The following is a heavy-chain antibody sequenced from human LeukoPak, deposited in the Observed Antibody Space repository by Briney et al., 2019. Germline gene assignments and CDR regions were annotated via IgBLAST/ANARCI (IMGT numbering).Heavy chain of an antibody. CDR1: GSSFPNYW. J-gene: IGHJ4*02. D-gene: IGHD1-26*01. V-gene: IGHV5-51*01. CDR2: IYPGGSET. Sequence: PGESLKISCQGSGSSFPNYWIGWVRQLPGKGLEWMGIIYPGGSETRYSPSFQGQVTISADKSISTAYLQWSSLKASDTAMYYCTSHSGRYYWDYWGQGTLVTVSS. CDR3: TSHSGRYYWDY.